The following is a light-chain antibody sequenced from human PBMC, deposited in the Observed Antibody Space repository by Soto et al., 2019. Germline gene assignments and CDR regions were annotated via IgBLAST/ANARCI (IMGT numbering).Light chain of an antibody. J-gene: IGKJ2*01. CDR1: QSVSSN. CDR3: QQYNNWPPYT. CDR2: GAS. V-gene: IGKV3-15*01. Sequence: EVVMTQSPATLSVSPGEGATLSCRASQSVSSNLAWYQQKPGQAPRLLIYGASTRATGIPARFSGSGSGTEFTLTISSLQSADFAVYYCQQYNNWPPYTFGQGIKLEIK.